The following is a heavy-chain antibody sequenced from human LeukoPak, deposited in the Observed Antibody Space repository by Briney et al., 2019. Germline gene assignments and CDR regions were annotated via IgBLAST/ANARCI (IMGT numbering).Heavy chain of an antibody. CDR2: ISSSSSYI. CDR1: GFTFSSYS. CDR3: ARGRGSGWYYWFDP. Sequence: GGSLRLSCAASGFTFSSYSMNWVRQAPGKGLEWVSSISSSSSYIYYADSVKGRFTISRDNAKNSLYLQMNSLRAEDTAVYYCARGRGSGWYYWFDPWGQGTLVTVSS. D-gene: IGHD6-19*01. V-gene: IGHV3-21*01. J-gene: IGHJ5*02.